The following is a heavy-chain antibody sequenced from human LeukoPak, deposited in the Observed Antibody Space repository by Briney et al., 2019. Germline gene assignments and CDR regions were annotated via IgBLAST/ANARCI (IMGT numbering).Heavy chain of an antibody. J-gene: IGHJ3*02. CDR3: ARHDSGYHLGAFNI. CDR2: IDYSGST. V-gene: IGHV4-39*01. Sequence: SGTLSLTCTVSGGSINSTXSXWGWIRQPPGXXXXXXXXIDYSGSTYYNPSLXXRVTISVDTSKNHFSLKLTSVTATDTTVYYCARHDSGYHLGAFNIWGQGTMVTVSS. D-gene: IGHD5-12*01. CDR1: GGSINSTXSX.